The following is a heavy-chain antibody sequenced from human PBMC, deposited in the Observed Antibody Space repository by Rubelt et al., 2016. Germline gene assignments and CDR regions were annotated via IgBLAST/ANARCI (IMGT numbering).Heavy chain of an antibody. CDR2: IYYSGST. CDR3: ARGGRIVEGGSSSYV. Sequence: QVQLQESGPGLVKPSQTLSLTCSVSGGSISSENHYWSWIRQHPGKGLEWIGYIYYSGSTYYNPSLKSRVTISVDTSKNQFSLKLSSVTAADTAVYYCARGGRIVEGGSSSYVWGQGTLVTVSS. V-gene: IGHV4-31*03. D-gene: IGHD6-13*01. J-gene: IGHJ4*02. CDR1: GGSISSENHY.